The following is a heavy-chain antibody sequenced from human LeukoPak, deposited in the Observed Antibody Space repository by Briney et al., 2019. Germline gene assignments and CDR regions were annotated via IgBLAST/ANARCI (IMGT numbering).Heavy chain of an antibody. V-gene: IGHV3-30*18. CDR3: AKDASDLDY. D-gene: IGHD2-15*01. CDR2: ISYDGSNK. Sequence: GGSLRLSCAASGFTFSSYGMHWVRQAPGKGLEWVAVISYDGSNKYYADSVKSRFTISRDNSKNTLYLQMNSLRAEDTAVYYCAKDASDLDYWGQGTLVTVSS. CDR1: GFTFSSYG. J-gene: IGHJ4*02.